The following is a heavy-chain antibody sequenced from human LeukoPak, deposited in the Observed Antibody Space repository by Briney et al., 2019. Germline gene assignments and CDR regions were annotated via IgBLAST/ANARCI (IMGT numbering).Heavy chain of an antibody. D-gene: IGHD3-10*01. V-gene: IGHV4-39*01. CDR1: GGSISSSSYY. CDR2: IYYSGST. CDR3: ARHLNPGRRLLWFGDYYYYYGMDV. J-gene: IGHJ6*02. Sequence: PSETLSLTCTVSGGSISSSSYYWGWIRQPPGKGLGWIGSIYYSGSTYYNPSLKSRVTISVDTSKNQFSLKLSSVTAADTAVYYCARHLNPGRRLLWFGDYYYYYGMDVWGQGTTVTVSS.